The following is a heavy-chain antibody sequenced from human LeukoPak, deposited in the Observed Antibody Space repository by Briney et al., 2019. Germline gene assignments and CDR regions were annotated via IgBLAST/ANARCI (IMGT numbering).Heavy chain of an antibody. CDR2: ISYDGSNK. V-gene: IGHV3-30*18. CDR3: AKVMKLLDY. J-gene: IGHJ4*02. CDR1: GFTFSSYG. D-gene: IGHD3-10*01. Sequence: GGSLRLSCAASGFTFSSYGMHWARQAPGKGLEWVAVISYDGSNKYYADSVKGRFTISRDNSKNTLYLQMNSLRAEDTAVYYCAKVMKLLDYWGQGTLVSVSS.